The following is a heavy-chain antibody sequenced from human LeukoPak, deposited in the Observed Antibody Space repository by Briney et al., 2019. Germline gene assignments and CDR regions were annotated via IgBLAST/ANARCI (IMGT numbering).Heavy chain of an antibody. D-gene: IGHD3-3*01. V-gene: IGHV3-64*01. Sequence: GGSLRLSCAASGFTFSSYAMHWVRQAPGKGLEYVSAISSNGGSTYYANSVKGRFTISRDNSKNTLYLQMGSLRAEDMAVYYCARGITIFGVVIESNWFDPWGQGTLVTVSS. J-gene: IGHJ5*02. CDR1: GFTFSSYA. CDR2: ISSNGGST. CDR3: ARGITIFGVVIESNWFDP.